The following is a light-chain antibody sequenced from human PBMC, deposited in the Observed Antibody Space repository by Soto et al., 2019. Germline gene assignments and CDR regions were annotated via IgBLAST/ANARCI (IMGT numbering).Light chain of an antibody. Sequence: IVLTQSPGTLSLSPGDRATPSCRASQGVSSNYLGWYQQKPGQAPRLLLYGASSRAIGIPDRFSGSGSGTDFTLTISSLEPEDFAVYYCQQYDTSPPLTFGGGTQVEIK. CDR3: QQYDTSPPLT. J-gene: IGKJ4*01. V-gene: IGKV3-20*01. CDR2: GAS. CDR1: QGVSSNY.